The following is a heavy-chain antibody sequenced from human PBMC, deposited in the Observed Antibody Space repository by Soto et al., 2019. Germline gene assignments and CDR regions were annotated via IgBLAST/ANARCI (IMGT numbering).Heavy chain of an antibody. CDR3: GRDQGLWSESVVPRPSAYYYGMDV. Sequence: QVQLLESGGGLVKPGGSLRLSCAASGFTFSDYYMSWMRQAPGKGLEWISYISYSGNTIYYADSVKGRFTIPSDNPKNTLYLKMTSLRAEDTAVYYCGRDQGLWSESVVPRPSAYYYGMDVWGQGTTVSVSS. D-gene: IGHD2-2*01. V-gene: IGHV3-11*01. CDR2: ISYSGNTI. J-gene: IGHJ6*02. CDR1: GFTFSDYY.